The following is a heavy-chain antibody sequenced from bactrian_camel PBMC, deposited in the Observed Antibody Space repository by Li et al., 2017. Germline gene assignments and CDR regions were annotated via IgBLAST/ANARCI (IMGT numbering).Heavy chain of an antibody. CDR3: AKPAVQELSLTQAIVNFAY. Sequence: VQLVESGGGLVQPEGSLSVSCAASGFTFSEKAMSWVRQAPGKGLERVSTISSGGSLTYYADSGKGRFTISRDNAKNTLYLQLNSLKTEDTAMYYCAKPAVQELSLTQAIVNFAYWGLGTQVTVS. V-gene: IGHV3S31*01. J-gene: IGHJ6*01. CDR1: GFTFSEKA. CDR2: ISSGGSLT. D-gene: IGHD3*01.